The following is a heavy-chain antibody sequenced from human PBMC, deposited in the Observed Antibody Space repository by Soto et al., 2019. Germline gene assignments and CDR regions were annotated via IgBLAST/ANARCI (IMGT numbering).Heavy chain of an antibody. CDR3: ARNFHTRGFGESNFDY. D-gene: IGHD3-10*01. CDR1: GGSISSSSYY. J-gene: IGHJ4*02. CDR2: IYYSGST. V-gene: IGHV4-39*01. Sequence: SETLSLTCTVSGGSISSSSYYWGWIRQPPGKGLEWIGSIYYSGSTYYNPSLKSRVTISVDTSKNQFSLKLSSVTAADTAVYYCARNFHTRGFGESNFDYWGQGTLVTVSS.